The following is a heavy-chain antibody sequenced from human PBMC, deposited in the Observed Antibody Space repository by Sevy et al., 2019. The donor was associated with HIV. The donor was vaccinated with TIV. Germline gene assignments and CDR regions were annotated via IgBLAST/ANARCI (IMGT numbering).Heavy chain of an antibody. CDR2: IKGKIYHGTI. CDR3: TTATWSQEDYYNS. V-gene: IGHV3-15*01. CDR1: GFTFSNAW. Sequence: GGSLRLSCAASGFTFSNAWMSWVRQAPGKGLEWVGRIKGKIYHGTIDYAAPVKGRFSISSDDSKNTLYLQMNSLKTEDTAVYYCTTATWSQEDYYNSWGQGTLVTVSS. D-gene: IGHD3-10*01. J-gene: IGHJ5*02.